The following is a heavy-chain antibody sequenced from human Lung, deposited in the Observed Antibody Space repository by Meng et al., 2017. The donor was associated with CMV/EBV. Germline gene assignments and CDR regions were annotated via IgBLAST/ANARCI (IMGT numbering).Heavy chain of an antibody. CDR2: IIPIFGTA. CDR3: AGGYCSSTSCYNVYGMDV. Sequence: SXXVSXKASGGTFSSYAISWVRQAPGQGLEWMGGIIPIFGTANYAQKFQGRVTITTDESTSTAYMELSSLRSEDTAVYYCAGGYCSSTSCYNVYGMDVWXQGNXVNGYS. V-gene: IGHV1-69*05. D-gene: IGHD2-2*02. J-gene: IGHJ6*02. CDR1: GGTFSSYA.